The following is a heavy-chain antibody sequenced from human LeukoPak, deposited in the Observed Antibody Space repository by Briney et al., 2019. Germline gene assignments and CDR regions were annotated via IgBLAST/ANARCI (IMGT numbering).Heavy chain of an antibody. CDR3: AREGGFGYDDAFDT. V-gene: IGHV3-48*03. J-gene: IGHJ3*02. CDR1: GFTFSTYE. D-gene: IGHD3-16*02. CDR2: ISGSGSSI. Sequence: GGSLRLSCTASGFTFSTYEMNWVRLAPGKGLERISYISGSGSSIFYADSLQGRFTVSRDNAKNSVYLQMNSLRAEDTAVYYCAREGGFGYDDAFDTWGHGTTVTVSS.